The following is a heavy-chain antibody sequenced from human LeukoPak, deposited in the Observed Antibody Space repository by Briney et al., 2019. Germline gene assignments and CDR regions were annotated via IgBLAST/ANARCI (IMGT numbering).Heavy chain of an antibody. CDR1: GGSISSYY. V-gene: IGHV4-59*01. J-gene: IGHJ4*02. D-gene: IGHD3-22*01. Sequence: SETLSLTCTVSGGSISSYYWSWIRQPPGKGLEWIGYIYYSGSTNYNPSLKSRVTISVDTSKNQFSLKLSSVTAADTAVYYCARAQTFMIGYQSYFFDYWGQGTLVTVSS. CDR3: ARAQTFMIGYQSYFFDY. CDR2: IYYSGST.